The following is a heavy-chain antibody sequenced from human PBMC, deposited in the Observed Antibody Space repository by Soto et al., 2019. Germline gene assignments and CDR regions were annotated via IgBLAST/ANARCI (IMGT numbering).Heavy chain of an antibody. J-gene: IGHJ3*02. V-gene: IGHV3-53*04. CDR3: ARGLGDYCSGGSCYSIAFDI. CDR2: IYSGGST. Sequence: GGSLRLSCAASGFTVSSNYMSWVRQAPGKGLEWVSVIYSGGSTYYADSVKGRFTISRHNSKNTLYLQMNSLRAEDTAVYYCARGLGDYCSGGSCYSIAFDIWGQGTMVTVSS. D-gene: IGHD2-15*01. CDR1: GFTVSSNY.